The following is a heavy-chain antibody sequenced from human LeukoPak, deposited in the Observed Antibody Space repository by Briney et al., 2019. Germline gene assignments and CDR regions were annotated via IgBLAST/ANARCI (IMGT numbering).Heavy chain of an antibody. CDR1: GYTFTSYG. CDR2: ISAYNGNT. J-gene: IGHJ6*03. CDR3: ARDSIAAAGKADYYMDV. D-gene: IGHD6-13*01. V-gene: IGHV1-18*01. Sequence: ASVKVSCKASGYTFTSYGISWVRQAPGQGLEWMGWISAYNGNTNYAQKLQGRVTKTTDTSTSTAYMELRSLRSDDTAVYYCARDSIAAAGKADYYMDVWGKGTTVTVSS.